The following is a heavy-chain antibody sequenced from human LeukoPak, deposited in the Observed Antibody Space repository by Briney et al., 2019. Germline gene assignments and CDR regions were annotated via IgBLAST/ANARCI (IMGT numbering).Heavy chain of an antibody. D-gene: IGHD4-11*01. Sequence: WATVKVSCKTSGYTFTSYYIHWVRQAPGQGLEWLGIINPIGGTTDYARKFQGRVTMTRDTSTGTVYMELSSLSPEDTAVYYCARQQGLQNLNFDYWGQGTLVTVSS. CDR2: INPIGGTT. CDR3: ARQQGLQNLNFDY. V-gene: IGHV1-46*01. CDR1: GYTFTSYY. J-gene: IGHJ4*02.